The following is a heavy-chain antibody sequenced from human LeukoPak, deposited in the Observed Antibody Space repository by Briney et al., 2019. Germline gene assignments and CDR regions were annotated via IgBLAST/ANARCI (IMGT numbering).Heavy chain of an antibody. D-gene: IGHD4-11*01. CDR3: ARGRLTPTEPYYFDY. Sequence: GESLKISCKGSGYRFSNYWIAWVRQMPGKGLEWMGTIYPDDSDTRYSPSFQGQVTISADKSISTAYLQWSSLKASDTAMYYCARGRLTPTEPYYFDYWGQGTLVTVSS. CDR1: GYRFSNYW. CDR2: IYPDDSDT. V-gene: IGHV5-51*01. J-gene: IGHJ4*02.